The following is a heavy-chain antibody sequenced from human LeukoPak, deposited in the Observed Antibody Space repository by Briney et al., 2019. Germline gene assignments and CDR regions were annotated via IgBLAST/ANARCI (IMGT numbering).Heavy chain of an antibody. Sequence: GGSLRLSCAASGFTFSDYVMNWVRQAPGEGLEWVSTISGSGGSTYYADSVKGRFTISRDNSKNTLYLQMNSLRAEDTAVYSCAKNGEVLSWFDPWGQGTLVTVSS. CDR1: GFTFSDYV. J-gene: IGHJ5*02. CDR2: ISGSGGST. V-gene: IGHV3-23*01. CDR3: AKNGEVLSWFDP. D-gene: IGHD3-10*01.